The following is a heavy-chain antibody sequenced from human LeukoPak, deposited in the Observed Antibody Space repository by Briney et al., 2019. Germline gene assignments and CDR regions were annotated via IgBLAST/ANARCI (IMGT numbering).Heavy chain of an antibody. Sequence: GGSLRLSCAISGLTHHDYAMTWVRQAPGKGLEWLGNLKEDGSESHYVDSVKGRFTISRDNAKNSVYLQMNSLRAEDTAVYYCARNRPGYFDYWGQGTLITVSS. J-gene: IGHJ4*02. V-gene: IGHV3-7*01. CDR3: ARNRPGYFDY. CDR1: GLTHHDYA. CDR2: LKEDGSES.